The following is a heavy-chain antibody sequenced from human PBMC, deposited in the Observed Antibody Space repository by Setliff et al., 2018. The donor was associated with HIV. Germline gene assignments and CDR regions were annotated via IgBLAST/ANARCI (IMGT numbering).Heavy chain of an antibody. Sequence: GGSLRLSCAASGFAVSGNYMSWVRQAPGKGLVWVSRINTDGSSTSYADSVKGRFTISRDNAKNTLYLQMNSLRAEDTAVYYCARGVRGVVNGMDVWGQGTTVTVSS. J-gene: IGHJ6*02. D-gene: IGHD3-10*01. CDR1: GFAVSGNY. CDR2: INTDGSST. V-gene: IGHV3-74*01. CDR3: ARGVRGVVNGMDV.